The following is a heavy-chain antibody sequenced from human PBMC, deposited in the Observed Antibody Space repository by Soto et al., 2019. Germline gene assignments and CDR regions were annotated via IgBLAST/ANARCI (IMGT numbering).Heavy chain of an antibody. J-gene: IGHJ6*02. CDR1: GYSFTSYW. V-gene: IGHV5-51*01. CDR2: IYPAYSDT. CDR3: ASPSTTYYYYGMDV. Sequence: GESLKISCKGSGYSFTSYWIGWVRQMPGKGLEWRGIIYPAYSDTRYSPSFQGQVTISADKSISTAYLQWSSLKASDTAMYYCASPSTTYYYYGMDVWRQGTTVTVSS.